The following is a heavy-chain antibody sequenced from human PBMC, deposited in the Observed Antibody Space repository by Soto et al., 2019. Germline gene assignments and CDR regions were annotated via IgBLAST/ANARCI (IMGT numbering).Heavy chain of an antibody. CDR1: GDTFNFYS. Sequence: QVQLVQSGAEVKRPGSSVKVSCKASGDTFNFYSINWVRQAPGLGLEWMGRVNPIVSMSNYAQKFQVRVRMTADKSTSTAYMELSSLRSEDTAIYYCASSYGSGYRAFDYWGQGDLVTVSS. D-gene: IGHD3-10*01. V-gene: IGHV1-69*02. J-gene: IGHJ4*02. CDR3: ASSYGSGYRAFDY. CDR2: VNPIVSMS.